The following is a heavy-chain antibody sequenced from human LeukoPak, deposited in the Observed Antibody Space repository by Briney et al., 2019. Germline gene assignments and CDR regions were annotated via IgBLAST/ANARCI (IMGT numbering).Heavy chain of an antibody. CDR2: IYHSGST. Sequence: SETLSLTCAVSGGSISSGGYSWSWIRQPLGKGLEWIGYIYHSGSTYYNPSLKSRVTISVDRSKNQFSLKLSSVTAADTAVYYCARGGGSGSYYYFDYWGQGTLVTVSS. D-gene: IGHD3-10*01. CDR1: GGSISSGGYS. J-gene: IGHJ4*02. V-gene: IGHV4-30-2*01. CDR3: ARGGGSGSYYYFDY.